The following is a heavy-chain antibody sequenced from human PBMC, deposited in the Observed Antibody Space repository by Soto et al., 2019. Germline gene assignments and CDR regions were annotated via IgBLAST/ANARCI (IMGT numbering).Heavy chain of an antibody. CDR3: ARLGPVVPAAMGPLGYYGMDV. CDR2: TSYGGGT. D-gene: IGHD2-2*01. V-gene: IGHV4-31*03. J-gene: IGHJ6*02. Sequence: SETLSLTCTVSGGSVSSASDSWTWIRLHPQRGLEWVGHTSYGGGTFYNPSLRGRLAISLDTSQKQISLKLTSVSTADTAVYYCARLGPVVPAAMGPLGYYGMDVWGQGTTVTVSS. CDR1: GGSVSSASDS.